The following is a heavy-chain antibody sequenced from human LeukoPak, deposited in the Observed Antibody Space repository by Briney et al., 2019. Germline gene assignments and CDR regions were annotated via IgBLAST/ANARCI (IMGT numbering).Heavy chain of an antibody. J-gene: IGHJ4*02. D-gene: IGHD2-15*01. CDR3: ARAGRCSGGSCYFDY. CDR1: GFTFSSYS. Sequence: GGSLRLSCAASGFTFSSYSMNWVRQAPGKGLEWVSSISSSSSYIYYADSVKGRFTISRDNAKNSLYLHMNSLRAEDTAVYYCARAGRCSGGSCYFDYWGQGTLVTVSS. V-gene: IGHV3-21*01. CDR2: ISSSSSYI.